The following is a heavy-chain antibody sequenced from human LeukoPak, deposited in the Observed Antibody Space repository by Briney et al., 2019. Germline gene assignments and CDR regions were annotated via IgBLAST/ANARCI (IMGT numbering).Heavy chain of an antibody. CDR2: IYTSGST. V-gene: IGHV4-4*07. D-gene: IGHD3-3*01. Sequence: PSETLSLTCAVYGGSFSGYYWSWIRQPAGKGLEWIGRIYTSGSTNYNPSLKSRVTMSVDTSKNQFSLKLSSVTAADTAVYYCARDGGLRFLEPLGYYGMDVWGQGTTVTVSS. CDR3: ARDGGLRFLEPLGYYGMDV. J-gene: IGHJ6*02. CDR1: GGSFSGYY.